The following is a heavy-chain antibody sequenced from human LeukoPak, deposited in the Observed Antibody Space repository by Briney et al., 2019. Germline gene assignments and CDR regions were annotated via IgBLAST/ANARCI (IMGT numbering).Heavy chain of an antibody. V-gene: IGHV3-33*06. CDR3: AKDRDYGDYDFDY. CDR1: GFTFSSYS. D-gene: IGHD4-17*01. J-gene: IGHJ4*02. CDR2: IWYDGSNK. Sequence: GGSLRLSCAASGFTFSSYSMNWVRQTPGKGLEWVAVIWYDGSNKYYADSVKGRFTISRDNSKNTLYLQLNSLRAEDTAVYYCAKDRDYGDYDFDYWGQGTLVTVSS.